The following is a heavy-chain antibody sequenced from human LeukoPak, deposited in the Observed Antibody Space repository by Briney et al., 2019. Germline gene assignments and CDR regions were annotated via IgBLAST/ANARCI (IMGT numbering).Heavy chain of an antibody. D-gene: IGHD4-17*01. J-gene: IGHJ2*01. CDR1: GFTFSSYA. Sequence: GGSLRLSCAASGFTFSSYAMSWVRQAPGKGLEWVSAISGSGGSTYYADSVKGRFTISRDNSKNTLYLQMNSLRAEDTAVYYCAKALDYGDYSWYFDLWGRGTLVTVSS. V-gene: IGHV3-23*01. CDR2: ISGSGGST. CDR3: AKALDYGDYSWYFDL.